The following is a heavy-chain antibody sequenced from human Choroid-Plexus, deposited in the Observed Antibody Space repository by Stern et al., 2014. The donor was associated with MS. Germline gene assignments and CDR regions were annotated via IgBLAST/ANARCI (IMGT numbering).Heavy chain of an antibody. CDR3: AKDRQYLTYFFDH. V-gene: IGHV3-30*18. D-gene: IGHD2/OR15-2a*01. CDR2: VSYDGSNK. Sequence: VQLVESGGGVVQPGRPLRLSCVASGFTFGCCAMHWVRQAPGKGLEWVAVVSYDGSNKYYADSVKGRVTISRDNSQNTLYMQMSSLRPEDTAVYYCAKDRQYLTYFFDHWGQGSLVTVSS. CDR1: GFTFGCCA. J-gene: IGHJ5*02.